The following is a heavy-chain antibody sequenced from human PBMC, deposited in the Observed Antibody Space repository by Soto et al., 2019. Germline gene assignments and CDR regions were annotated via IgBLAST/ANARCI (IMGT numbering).Heavy chain of an antibody. CDR3: AKDPPSIVVVPAAISAL. J-gene: IGHJ4*02. CDR1: GFTFSSYA. CDR2: ISGSGGST. D-gene: IGHD2-2*01. Sequence: EVQLLESGGGLVQPGGSLRLSCAASGFTFSSYAMSWVRQAPGQGLEWVSAISGSGGSTYYADSVKGRFTISRDNPKNALYLQMNSLRAEDTAVYYCAKDPPSIVVVPAAISALWGQGTLVTVSS. V-gene: IGHV3-23*01.